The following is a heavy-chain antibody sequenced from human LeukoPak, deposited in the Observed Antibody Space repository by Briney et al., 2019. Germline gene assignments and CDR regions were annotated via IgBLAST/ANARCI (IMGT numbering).Heavy chain of an antibody. J-gene: IGHJ4*02. V-gene: IGHV4-39*01. Sequence: SQTLSLTCTVSGGSIRSSDYYWAWIRQPPGKGLEWIGSVYFSGSTHYNPSLRSRVTISVDTSRNQFSLKLRSVTAADTAVYYCASHFYDSSGYTNYFDYWGQGTLVTVSS. CDR3: ASHFYDSSGYTNYFDY. CDR2: VYFSGST. CDR1: GGSIRSSDYY. D-gene: IGHD3-22*01.